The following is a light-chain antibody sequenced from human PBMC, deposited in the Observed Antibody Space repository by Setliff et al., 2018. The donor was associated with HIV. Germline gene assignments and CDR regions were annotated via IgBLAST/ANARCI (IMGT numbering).Light chain of an antibody. J-gene: IGLJ1*01. CDR1: SSDIGAFNY. Sequence: SVLTQPASVSGSPGQSITISCTGTSSDIGAFNYVSWYQQYPGKVPKLMIYEVSNRPSGISTRFSGSKSANTASLTISGLQAEDEADYYCSSYTSRSLFVFGPGTKVTVL. CDR3: SSYTSRSLFV. V-gene: IGLV2-14*01. CDR2: EVS.